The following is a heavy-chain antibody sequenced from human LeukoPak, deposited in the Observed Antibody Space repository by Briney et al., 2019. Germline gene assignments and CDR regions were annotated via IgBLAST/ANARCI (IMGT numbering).Heavy chain of an antibody. J-gene: IGHJ4*02. CDR3: ARESRDTAMATDY. CDR1: KFTFSSYT. Sequence: GRSLRLSCAASKFTFSSYTMHWVRQAPGKGLDWVAVISYDGRNKYCGDSVKGRFTISRDNSKNTLYLQMNSLRPEDTAIYYCARESRDTAMATDYWGQGTLVTVSS. D-gene: IGHD5-18*01. V-gene: IGHV3-30*04. CDR2: ISYDGRNK.